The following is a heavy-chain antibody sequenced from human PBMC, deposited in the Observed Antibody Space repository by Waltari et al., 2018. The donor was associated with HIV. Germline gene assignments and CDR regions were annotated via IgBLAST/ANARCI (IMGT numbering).Heavy chain of an antibody. Sequence: EHLVQPGAAVKKPGALVKVSCPATGNTCTGYYIHWVRQAPGQGLEWVGRINHNSGDTHYAQKFQGRVTMTRDTSISTGYMELHSLTSDDTGVYFCARVRGGGMDVWGQGTTVTVSS. J-gene: IGHJ6*02. CDR2: INHNSGDT. CDR3: ARVRGGGMDV. V-gene: IGHV1-2*05. D-gene: IGHD5-12*01. CDR1: GNTCTGYY.